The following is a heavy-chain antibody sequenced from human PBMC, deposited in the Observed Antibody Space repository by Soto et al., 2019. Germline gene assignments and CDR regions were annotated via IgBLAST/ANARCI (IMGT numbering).Heavy chain of an antibody. J-gene: IGHJ4*02. CDR3: ARAPDY. V-gene: IGHV4-39*02. Sequence: QLHLQESGPGLVKPSETLSLTCSVSGASVSSGGSHYWGWIRQPPGQGLEWIASLYPNGNSYYNPSLKNRVTISVDTSKNQFSLKVNSVTAADTAVYHCARAPDYWGQGILVTVSS. CDR1: GASVSSGGSHY. CDR2: LYPNGNS.